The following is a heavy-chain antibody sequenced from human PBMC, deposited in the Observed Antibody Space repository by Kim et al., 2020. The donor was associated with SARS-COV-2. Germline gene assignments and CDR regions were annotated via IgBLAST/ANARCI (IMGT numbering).Heavy chain of an antibody. D-gene: IGHD6-6*01. CDR3: ARRSSSLGSFDY. J-gene: IGHJ4*02. Sequence: NYSPSFQGHVTISADKSISTAYLQWSSLKASDTAMYYCARRSSSLGSFDYWGQGTLVTVSS. V-gene: IGHV5-10-1*01.